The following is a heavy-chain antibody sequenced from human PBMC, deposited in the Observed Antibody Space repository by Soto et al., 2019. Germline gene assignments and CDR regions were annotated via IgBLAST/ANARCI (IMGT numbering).Heavy chain of an antibody. D-gene: IGHD4-17*01. J-gene: IGHJ4*02. CDR3: ASQPDYGDYHFDY. V-gene: IGHV4-30-2*01. CDR1: GGSIRSGGYS. Sequence: QLQLQESGSGLVKPSQTLSLTCAVSGGSIRSGGYSWSWIRQPPGKGLEWIGYIYHSGSTYYNPSLKSRVTISVDRFKNQFSLKLSSVTAADTAVYYCASQPDYGDYHFDYWGQGTLVTVSS. CDR2: IYHSGST.